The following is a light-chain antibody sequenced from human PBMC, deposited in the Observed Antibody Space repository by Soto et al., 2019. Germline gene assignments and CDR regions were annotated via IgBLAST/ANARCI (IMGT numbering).Light chain of an antibody. V-gene: IGKV1D-12*01. CDR1: QGIGSF. CDR2: TAS. J-gene: IGKJ4*01. CDR3: QQADSFPLT. Sequence: DIQMTQSPSSVSASVGDRVTITCRASQGIGSFLSWYQQKPGKAPKLLIYTASTLQSGVPSRFSGSGSGTDFTLTISSLQPEDYVTYYCQQADSFPLTFGGGTKVEIQ.